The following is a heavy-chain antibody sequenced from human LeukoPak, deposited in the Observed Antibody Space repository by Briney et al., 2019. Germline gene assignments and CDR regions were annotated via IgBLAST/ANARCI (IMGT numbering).Heavy chain of an antibody. D-gene: IGHD5-18*01. J-gene: IGHJ4*02. Sequence: GESLKITCKGSGYSFTNYWIGWVRQMPGKGLEWMGIIYPGDSDTRYSPSFQGQVTISADKSISAAYLQWSSLKASDTAMYYCARLVDTSMARFDYWGQGTPVTVSS. CDR2: IYPGDSDT. CDR3: ARLVDTSMARFDY. CDR1: GYSFTNYW. V-gene: IGHV5-51*01.